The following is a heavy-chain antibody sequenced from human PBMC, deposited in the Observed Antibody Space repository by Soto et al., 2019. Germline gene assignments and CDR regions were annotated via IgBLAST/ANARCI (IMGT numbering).Heavy chain of an antibody. J-gene: IGHJ4*02. Sequence: QVQLVQSGAEVTKPGSSVKVSCTASGGTFSSYAISWVRQAPGQGLEWMGGIIPIFGTANYAQKFQGRVTITADESTSTAYMELSSLRSEDTAVYYCAREGNYYDSSGYPGYDYWGQGTLVTVSS. CDR3: AREGNYYDSSGYPGYDY. CDR2: IIPIFGTA. D-gene: IGHD3-22*01. CDR1: GGTFSSYA. V-gene: IGHV1-69*01.